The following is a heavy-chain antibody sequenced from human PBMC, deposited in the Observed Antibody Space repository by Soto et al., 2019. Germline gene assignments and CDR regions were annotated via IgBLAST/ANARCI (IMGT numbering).Heavy chain of an antibody. Sequence: PGGSLRLSCAASGFTFSSYAMGWVRQAPGKGLEWVSAISGSGGSTYYADSVKGRFTISRDNSKHTLYLQMNSLRAEDTAVYYCAIAPSPTVTPPGYYYYGMDVWGQGTTVTVSS. CDR2: ISGSGGST. CDR3: AIAPSPTVTPPGYYYYGMDV. CDR1: GFTFSSYA. J-gene: IGHJ6*02. D-gene: IGHD4-17*01. V-gene: IGHV3-23*01.